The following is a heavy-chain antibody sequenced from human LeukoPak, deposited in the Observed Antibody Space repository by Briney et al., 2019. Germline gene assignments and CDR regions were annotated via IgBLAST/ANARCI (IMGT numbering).Heavy chain of an antibody. D-gene: IGHD5-24*01. V-gene: IGHV4-59*01. CDR1: GGSISSYY. CDR2: IYYSGST. Sequence: PSETLSLTCTVSGGSISSYYWSWIRQPPGKGLEWIGYIYYSGSTKYNPSPKSRVTISVDTSKNQFSLKLSSVTAADTAVYYCARESRDVETEGFDYWGQGTLVTVSS. CDR3: ARESRDVETEGFDY. J-gene: IGHJ4*02.